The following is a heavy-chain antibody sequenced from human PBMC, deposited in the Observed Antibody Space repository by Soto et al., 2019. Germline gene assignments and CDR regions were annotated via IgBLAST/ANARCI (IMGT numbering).Heavy chain of an antibody. Sequence: GPPVKVSCKASGGTFSSYAISWVRQAPGQGLEWMGGIIPIFGTANYAQKFQGRVTITADKSTSTAYMELSSLRSEDTAVYYCATKVVLRFLEWLLPNYYYGMDVWGQGTTVTVSS. D-gene: IGHD3-3*01. CDR1: GGTFSSYA. CDR3: ATKVVLRFLEWLLPNYYYGMDV. V-gene: IGHV1-69*06. CDR2: IIPIFGTA. J-gene: IGHJ6*02.